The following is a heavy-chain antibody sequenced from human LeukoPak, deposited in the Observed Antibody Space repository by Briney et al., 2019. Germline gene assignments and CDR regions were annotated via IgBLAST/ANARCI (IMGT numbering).Heavy chain of an antibody. CDR3: AREEPRRLMDAFDI. D-gene: IGHD1-26*01. CDR1: GGSISSSSYY. V-gene: IGHV4-39*07. CDR2: IYYSGST. Sequence: PSETLSLTCTVSGGSISSSSYYWGWIRQPPGKGLEWIGSIYYSGSTYYNPSLKSRVTISVDTSKNQFSLKLSSVTAADTAVYYCAREEPRRLMDAFDIWGQGTMVTVSS. J-gene: IGHJ3*02.